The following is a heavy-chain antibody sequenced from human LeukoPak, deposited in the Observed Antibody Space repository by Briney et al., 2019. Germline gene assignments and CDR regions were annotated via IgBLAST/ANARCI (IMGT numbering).Heavy chain of an antibody. CDR3: ARDVGELLLY. CDR1: GGTXSSYA. V-gene: IGHV1-69*01. Sequence: GSSVKVSCKASGGTXSSYAISWVRQAPGQGLEWMGGSIPIFGTANYAQKFQGRVTITADESTSTAYMELSSLRSEDTAVYYCARDVGELLLYWGQGTLVTVSS. D-gene: IGHD3-10*01. CDR2: SIPIFGTA. J-gene: IGHJ4*02.